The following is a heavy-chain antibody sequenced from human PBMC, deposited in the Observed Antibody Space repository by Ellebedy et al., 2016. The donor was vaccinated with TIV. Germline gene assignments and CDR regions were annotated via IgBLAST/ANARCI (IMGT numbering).Heavy chain of an antibody. D-gene: IGHD1-1*01. CDR3: ARARDNWNLN. CDR2: VSHIGHN. V-gene: IGHV4-4*02. CDR1: GDSVTNSAYW. J-gene: IGHJ4*02. Sequence: MPSETLSLTCAVFGDSVTNSAYWWSWVRQSPGKGLEWIGEVSHIGHNNYTPSLKSRVTISLVESKNQISLRLTSVTAADTAAYYCARARDNWNLNWGQGTLVTVSS.